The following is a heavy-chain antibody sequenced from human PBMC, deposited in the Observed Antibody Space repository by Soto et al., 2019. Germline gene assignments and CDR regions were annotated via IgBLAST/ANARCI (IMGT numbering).Heavy chain of an antibody. CDR1: GFTVCSYA. Sequence: HPGGSPRISCAACGFTVCSYAMSWVRQEPGKGLEWVSAISGSGGSTYYADSVKGRFTISRDNSKNTLYLQMNSLRAEDTAVYYCAKGQCRIANLPCPYYYYGMDVWGQGTTVTVSS. D-gene: IGHD6-13*01. J-gene: IGHJ6*02. CDR3: AKGQCRIANLPCPYYYYGMDV. CDR2: ISGSGGST. V-gene: IGHV3-23*01.